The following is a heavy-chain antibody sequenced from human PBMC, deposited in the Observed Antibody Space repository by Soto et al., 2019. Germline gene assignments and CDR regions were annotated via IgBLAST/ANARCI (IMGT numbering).Heavy chain of an antibody. CDR3: ATRPSGLGAALVC. CDR2: IYHSGST. J-gene: IGHJ4*02. CDR1: GVSITSSDW. D-gene: IGHD6-13*01. Sequence: QVQLQESGPGLVKPSGTLSLTCDVSGVSITSSDWCTWVRQSPEKGLEWIGEIYHSGSTKYNPSLRSRVRISIDNSKRQPSLTIKSVTAADTAVYYCATRPSGLGAALVCWGQGTLVTVSS. V-gene: IGHV4-4*02.